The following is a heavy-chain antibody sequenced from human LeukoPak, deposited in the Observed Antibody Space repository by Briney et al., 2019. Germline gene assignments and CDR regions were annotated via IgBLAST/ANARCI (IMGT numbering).Heavy chain of an antibody. CDR2: IYPDNSDS. CDR1: GYSFTTYW. V-gene: IGHV5-51*01. CDR3: VRQRGSSGTINHFDP. Sequence: GESLKISCETSGYSFTTYWIGWVRQMPGTGLEWVGAIYPDNSDSRYSPSFQGQVVISADRSIRTAYLQWNSLKTSDTAMYYCVRQRGSSGTINHFDPWGQGTLVTVSS. D-gene: IGHD3-10*01. J-gene: IGHJ5*02.